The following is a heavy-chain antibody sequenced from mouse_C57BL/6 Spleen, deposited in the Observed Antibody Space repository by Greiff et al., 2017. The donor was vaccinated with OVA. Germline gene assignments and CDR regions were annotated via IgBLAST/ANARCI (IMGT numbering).Heavy chain of an antibody. V-gene: IGHV1-80*01. CDR1: GYAFSSYW. CDR2: IYPGDGDT. CDR3: ARSGYDYDGWFAY. Sequence: VKLVESGAELVKPGASVKISCKASGYAFSSYWMNWVKQRPGKGLEWIGQIYPGDGDTNYNGKFKGKATLTADKSSSTAYMQLSSLTSEDSAVYFCARSGYDYDGWFAYWGQGTLVTVSA. J-gene: IGHJ3*01. D-gene: IGHD2-4*01.